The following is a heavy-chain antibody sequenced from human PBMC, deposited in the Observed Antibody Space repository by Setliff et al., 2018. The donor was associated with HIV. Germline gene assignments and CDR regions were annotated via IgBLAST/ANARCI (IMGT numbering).Heavy chain of an antibody. CDR1: GFTSGDYA. Sequence: PGGSLRLSCSASGFTSGDYAMSWVRQAPGKGLEWVGFIRSKPYGGTSEYAASVKDRFTISRDDSKSIAYLQMNSRSAGDTEVYYCATFCRGYDLDSFDIWGQGTMVTVSS. CDR3: ATFCRGYDLDSFDI. J-gene: IGHJ3*02. CDR2: IRSKPYGGTS. D-gene: IGHD5-12*01. V-gene: IGHV3-49*04.